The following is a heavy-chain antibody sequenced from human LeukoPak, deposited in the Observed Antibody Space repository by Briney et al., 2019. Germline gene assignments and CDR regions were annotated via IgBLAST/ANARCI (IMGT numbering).Heavy chain of an antibody. V-gene: IGHV3-23*01. CDR1: GFTFSSFA. D-gene: IGHD2-15*01. J-gene: IGHJ5*02. CDR3: AKLVAAPNWFDP. CDR2: ITGSHGPT. Sequence: GGSLRLSCAASGFTFSSFAMTWVRQAPGKGLEWVSSITGSHGPTYNTDSVKGRFTISRDNSKNTLYLQMNSLRAEDTAVYYCAKLVAAPNWFDPWGQGTLVTVSS.